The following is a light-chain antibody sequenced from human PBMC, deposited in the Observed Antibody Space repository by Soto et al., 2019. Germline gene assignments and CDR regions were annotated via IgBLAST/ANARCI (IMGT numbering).Light chain of an antibody. J-gene: IGLJ1*01. Sequence: QSALTQPASVSGSPGQSITISCTGTSSDVGGYNYVSWYQQHPGIAPKLLIYGVTNRPSGVSTRFSGSKSGNTASLTISGLHAEDEADYHCSSDTSASPLLYLFGTGTKVTVL. V-gene: IGLV2-14*01. CDR2: GVT. CDR1: SSDVGGYNY. CDR3: SSDTSASPLLYL.